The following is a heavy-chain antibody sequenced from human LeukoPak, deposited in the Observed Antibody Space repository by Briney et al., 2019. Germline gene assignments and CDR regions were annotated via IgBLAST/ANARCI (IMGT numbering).Heavy chain of an antibody. CDR3: ARTVAAAPEYYYYYYMDV. Sequence: GGSLRLSCAASGFTFSDTWMHWVRQAPGEGLEWVSSISSSSTYINYADSVKGRFTISRDNAKNSLYLQMNSLRAEDTAVYYCARTVAAAPEYYYYYYMDVWGKGTTVTVSS. CDR1: GFTFSDTW. D-gene: IGHD6-13*01. CDR2: ISSSSTYI. V-gene: IGHV3-21*01. J-gene: IGHJ6*03.